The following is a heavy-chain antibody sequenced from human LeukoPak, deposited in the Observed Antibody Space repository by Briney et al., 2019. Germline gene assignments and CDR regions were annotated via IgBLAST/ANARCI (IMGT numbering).Heavy chain of an antibody. D-gene: IGHD2-8*02. Sequence: ASVKVSCKASGYTFTSYYMHWVRQAPGQGLEWMGIINPSGGSTSYAQKFQGRVTMTRDTSTSTVYMELSGLTFDDTALYYCAREGWGNYYMDVWGNGTTVTVSS. V-gene: IGHV1-46*01. J-gene: IGHJ6*03. CDR3: AREGWGNYYMDV. CDR2: INPSGGST. CDR1: GYTFTSYY.